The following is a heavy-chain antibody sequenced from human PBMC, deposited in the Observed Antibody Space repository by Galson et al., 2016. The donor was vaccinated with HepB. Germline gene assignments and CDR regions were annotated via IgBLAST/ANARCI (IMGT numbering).Heavy chain of an antibody. CDR1: GYTFTNYP. D-gene: IGHD3-3*01. CDR3: ASQDYDFWSAIKYYYYYYMDV. CDR2: INAGNGDT. Sequence: SVKVSCKASGYTFTNYPIHWVRQAPGQRLEWMGWINAGNGDTKYSQKFQGRVTITRDTSASTAYMELSSLRSEDTAVYYCASQDYDFWSAIKYYYYYYMDVWGKGTTVTVSS. V-gene: IGHV1-3*01. J-gene: IGHJ6*03.